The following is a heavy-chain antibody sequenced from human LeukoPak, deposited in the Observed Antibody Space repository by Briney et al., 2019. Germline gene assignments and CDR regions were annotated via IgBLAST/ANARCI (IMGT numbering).Heavy chain of an antibody. Sequence: GGSLRLSCAASGFTFSSYAMSWVRQAPGKGLEWVSAISGSGGSTYYADSVKGRFTISRDNAKNTLYLQMNSLRAEDTAVYYCARDLSYYGSGRSLDYWGQGTLVTVSS. CDR3: ARDLSYYGSGRSLDY. J-gene: IGHJ4*02. CDR1: GFTFSSYA. V-gene: IGHV3-23*01. D-gene: IGHD3-10*01. CDR2: ISGSGGST.